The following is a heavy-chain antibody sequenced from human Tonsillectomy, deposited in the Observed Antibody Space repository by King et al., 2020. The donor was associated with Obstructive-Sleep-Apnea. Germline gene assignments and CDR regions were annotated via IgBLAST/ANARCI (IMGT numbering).Heavy chain of an antibody. D-gene: IGHD3-10*01. CDR1: GFTFSSYD. CDR3: ARGGDSGSYGMDV. CDR2: IVTAGDT. J-gene: IGHJ6*02. Sequence: VQLVESGGGLVQPGGSLILSCAASGFTFSSYDMHWVRQATGKGLEWVSAIVTAGDTYYPGSMKGRFTISRENAKNSLYLQMNSLRAGDTAVYYCARGGDSGSYGMDVWGQGTTVTVSS. V-gene: IGHV3-13*01.